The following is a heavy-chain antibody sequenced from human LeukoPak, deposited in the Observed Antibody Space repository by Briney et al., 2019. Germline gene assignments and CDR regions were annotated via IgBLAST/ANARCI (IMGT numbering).Heavy chain of an antibody. CDR3: ARDGSFDF. CDR1: GYTFTDYY. V-gene: IGHV1-2*02. D-gene: IGHD2-2*03. CDR2: INPNNGVT. Sequence: ASVKVSCKASGYTFTDYYVHWVRQAPGQGLEWMGWINPNNGVTQCAQKFQGTVTMTRVTSINTAYLELISLGSDDTAVYFCARDGSFDFWGQGTLVTVSS. J-gene: IGHJ4*02.